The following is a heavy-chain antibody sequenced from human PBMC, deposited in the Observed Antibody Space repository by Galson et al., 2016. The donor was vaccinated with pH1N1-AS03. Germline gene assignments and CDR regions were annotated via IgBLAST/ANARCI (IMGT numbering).Heavy chain of an antibody. V-gene: IGHV1-18*01. CDR3: VREAGISGVVFFNY. CDR1: GYTFTTYG. J-gene: IGHJ4*02. D-gene: IGHD3-3*01. Sequence: SVKVSCQASGYTFTTYGISWVRQAPGQGLEWMGWISAYYGDTHFAHKFQERVTLTRDTSTATAYMELRNLRADDTAVYYCVREAGISGVVFFNYWGQGTLVTVSS. CDR2: ISAYYGDT.